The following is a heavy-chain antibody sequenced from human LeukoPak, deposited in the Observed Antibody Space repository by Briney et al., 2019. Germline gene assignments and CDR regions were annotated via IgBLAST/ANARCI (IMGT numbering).Heavy chain of an antibody. Sequence: PSETLSLTCTVSGGSISSYYWSWIRQPPGKGLEWIGYIYYSGSTNYNPSLKSRVTISVDTSKNQFSLKLSSVTAADTAVYYCAREYSYGYRRGVITRWFDPWGQGTLVTVSS. CDR3: AREYSYGYRRGVITRWFDP. J-gene: IGHJ5*02. D-gene: IGHD5-18*01. V-gene: IGHV4-59*01. CDR1: GGSISSYY. CDR2: IYYSGST.